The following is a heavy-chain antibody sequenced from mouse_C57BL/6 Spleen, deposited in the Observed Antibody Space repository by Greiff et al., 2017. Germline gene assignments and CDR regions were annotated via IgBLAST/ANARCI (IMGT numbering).Heavy chain of an antibody. CDR1: GYTFTSYW. V-gene: IGHV1-55*01. CDR3: AATAQATDYYAMDY. CDR2: IYPGSGST. Sequence: QVQLQQPGAELVKPGASVKMSCKASGYTFTSYWITWVKQRPGQGLEWIGDIYPGSGSTNYNEKFKSKATLTVDKSSSTAYMELRSLTSEDSAVYYWAATAQATDYYAMDYWGQGTSVTVSS. J-gene: IGHJ4*01. D-gene: IGHD3-2*02.